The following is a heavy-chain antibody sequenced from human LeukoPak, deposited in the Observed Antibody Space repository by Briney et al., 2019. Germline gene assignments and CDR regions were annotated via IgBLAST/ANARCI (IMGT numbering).Heavy chain of an antibody. J-gene: IGHJ4*02. D-gene: IGHD3-22*01. Sequence: PSETLSLTCAVYGGSFSGYYWSWIRQPPGKGLEWIGEINHSESTNYNPPLKSRVTISVYTSKNQFSLKLSSVTAADTAMYYCASDPNYYDTSGPPGDWGQGTLVTVSS. CDR2: INHSEST. CDR3: ASDPNYYDTSGPPGD. CDR1: GGSFSGYY. V-gene: IGHV4-34*01.